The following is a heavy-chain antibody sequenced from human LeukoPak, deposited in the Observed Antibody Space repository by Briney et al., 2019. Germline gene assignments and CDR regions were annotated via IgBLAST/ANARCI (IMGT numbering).Heavy chain of an antibody. D-gene: IGHD6-19*01. CDR2: NYTSGST. J-gene: IGHJ4*02. Sequence: SETLSLTYTVSGGSISSYYWSWIRQPAGKGLEWLGRNYTSGSTKYTPSLRSRVTMSVDTSKNQFSLKLSSVTAADTAVYYCARVPWDSSGWPYFDYWGQGTLVTVSS. CDR1: GGSISSYY. CDR3: ARVPWDSSGWPYFDY. V-gene: IGHV4-4*07.